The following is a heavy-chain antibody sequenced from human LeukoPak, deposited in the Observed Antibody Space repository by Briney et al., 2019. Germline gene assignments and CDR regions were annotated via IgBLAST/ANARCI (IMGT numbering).Heavy chain of an antibody. J-gene: IGHJ4*02. Sequence: ASVKVFCKVSGYTLTELSMQWVRQAPGKGLEWMGGFDPEDGETIYAQKFQGRVTMTEDTSTDTAYMELSSLRSEDTAVYYCATDLQWELHPNDYWGQGTLVTVSS. CDR1: GYTLTELS. D-gene: IGHD1-26*01. CDR3: ATDLQWELHPNDY. V-gene: IGHV1-24*01. CDR2: FDPEDGET.